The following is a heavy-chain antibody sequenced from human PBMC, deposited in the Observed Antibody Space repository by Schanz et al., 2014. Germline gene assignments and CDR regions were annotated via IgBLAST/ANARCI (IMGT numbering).Heavy chain of an antibody. CDR1: GFNFSDYA. CDR2: ISGGGGTT. V-gene: IGHV3-23*04. Sequence: EVQLVESGGGLVQPGGSLRLSCAASGFNFSDYAMCWVRQAPGKGLEWVSAISGGGGTTYYTDSVKGRFTISRDNFKGALYLQMNSLRAEDTAVYYCARGGPAYYFDDCGQGTLVTVSS. J-gene: IGHJ4*02. CDR3: ARGGPAYYFDD.